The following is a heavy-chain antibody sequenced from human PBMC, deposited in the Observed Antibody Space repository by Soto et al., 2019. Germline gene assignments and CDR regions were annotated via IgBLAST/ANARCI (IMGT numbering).Heavy chain of an antibody. CDR3: AKGFIVAATTPEFDY. CDR1: GFTFTTYA. D-gene: IGHD1-26*01. V-gene: IGHV3-23*01. Sequence: EVQLLESGGGLVQPGGSLRLSCAASGFTFTTYAMSWVRQAPGKGLEWVSGVTDSGGKTYYADSVKGRFTTSRYNSKNTLYLQMNSLRAEDTAVYYCAKGFIVAATTPEFDYWGQGTLVTVSS. CDR2: VTDSGGKT. J-gene: IGHJ4*02.